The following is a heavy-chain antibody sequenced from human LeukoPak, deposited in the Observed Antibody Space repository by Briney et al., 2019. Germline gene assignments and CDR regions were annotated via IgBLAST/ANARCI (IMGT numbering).Heavy chain of an antibody. CDR1: GDTFNSYT. CDR2: IIPILGIA. V-gene: IGHV1-69*02. J-gene: IGHJ4*02. D-gene: IGHD3-22*01. Sequence: ASVKVSCKTSGDTFNSYTISWVRQAPGQGLEWMGRIIPILGIANYAQKFQGRVTITADKSTSTAYMELSSLRSEDTAVYHCARGPIVAVRNYFDYWGQGTLVTVPS. CDR3: ARGPIVAVRNYFDY.